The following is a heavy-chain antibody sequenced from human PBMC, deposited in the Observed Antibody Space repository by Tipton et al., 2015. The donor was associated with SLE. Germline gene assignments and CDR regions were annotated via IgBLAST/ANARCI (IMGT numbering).Heavy chain of an antibody. CDR3: ARGQEGDYIWGI. D-gene: IGHD3-16*01. J-gene: IGHJ4*02. CDR1: GYSISSGYY. V-gene: IGHV4-38-2*02. CDR2: IYHSGST. Sequence: TLSLTCTVSGYSISSGYYWGWIRQPPGKGLEWIGSIYHSGSTYYNPSLKSRVTISVDTSKNQFSLKLSSVTAADTAVHYCARGQEGDYIWGIWGQGTLVTVSS.